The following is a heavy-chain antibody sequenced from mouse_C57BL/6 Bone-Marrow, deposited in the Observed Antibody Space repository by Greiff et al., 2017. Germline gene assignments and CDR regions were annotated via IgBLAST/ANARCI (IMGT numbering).Heavy chain of an antibody. CDR2: ISTFAYSI. J-gene: IGHJ4*01. CDR3: ARLAYYGSSYAMDY. Sequence: EVKVVESGGGLVQPGGSLKLSCAASGFTFSDYGMAWVRQPPGKGPEWVAFISTFAYSIYYADTVTGRFTISIENANNTLYLEMSSLRSEDTAMYYCARLAYYGSSYAMDYWGQGTSVTVSS. CDR1: GFTFSDYG. V-gene: IGHV5-15*01. D-gene: IGHD1-1*01.